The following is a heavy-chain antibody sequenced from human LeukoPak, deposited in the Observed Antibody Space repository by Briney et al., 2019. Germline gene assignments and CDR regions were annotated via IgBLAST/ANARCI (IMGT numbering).Heavy chain of an antibody. D-gene: IGHD1/OR15-1a*01. Sequence: GGSLRLSCAASGSTFSSYAMSWVRQAPGKGLEWVSYISSSGSTIYYADSVKGRFTISRDNAKNSLYLQMNRLRAEDTAVYYCARVRREMKRSLGRTTEYSYYYYMDVWGKGTTVTVSS. J-gene: IGHJ6*03. CDR2: ISSSGSTI. V-gene: IGHV3-48*03. CDR1: GSTFSSYA. CDR3: ARVRREMKRSLGRTTEYSYYYYMDV.